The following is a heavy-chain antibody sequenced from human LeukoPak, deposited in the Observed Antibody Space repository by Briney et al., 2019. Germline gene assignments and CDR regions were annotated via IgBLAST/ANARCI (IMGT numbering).Heavy chain of an antibody. Sequence: SETLSLTCTVSGGSISSYYWSWIRQPPGKGLEWIGYIYYSGSTNYNPSLKSRVTISVDTSKNQFSLKLSSVTAADTAVYYCARDTGTVLLDYWGQGTLVTVSS. V-gene: IGHV4-59*01. J-gene: IGHJ4*02. CDR2: IYYSGST. CDR1: GGSISSYY. D-gene: IGHD1-14*01. CDR3: ARDTGTVLLDY.